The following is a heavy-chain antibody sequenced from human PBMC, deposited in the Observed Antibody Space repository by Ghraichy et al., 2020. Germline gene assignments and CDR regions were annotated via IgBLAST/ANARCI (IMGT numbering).Heavy chain of an antibody. CDR3: AKGAVGHQQELWFGEFDDY. CDR2: ISGSGGST. CDR1: GFTFSSYA. Sequence: GGSLRLSCAASGFTFSSYAMSWVRQAPGKGLEWVSAISGSGGSTYYADSVKGRFTISRDNSKNTLYLQMNSLRAEDTAVYYCAKGAVGHQQELWFGEFDDYWGQGTLVTVSS. V-gene: IGHV3-23*01. D-gene: IGHD3-10*01. J-gene: IGHJ4*02.